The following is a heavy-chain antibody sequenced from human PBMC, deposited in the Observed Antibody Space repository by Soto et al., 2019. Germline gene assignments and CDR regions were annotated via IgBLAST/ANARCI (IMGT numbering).Heavy chain of an antibody. D-gene: IGHD3-10*01. CDR2: INPNGGST. V-gene: IGHV1-46*01. J-gene: IGHJ5*02. CDR3: ARSSGGVYGIIIGGTNWFGP. Sequence: VQLVQSGAEVRTPGASVKVSCKAPADTFTSYYINWVRQAPVQGLEWMGIINPNGGSTRNAQKFQDRVTLTRDTPARTVYMELRNLRLDDTALYFCARSSGGVYGIIIGGTNWFGPWGQGTLVTVSS. CDR1: ADTFTSYY.